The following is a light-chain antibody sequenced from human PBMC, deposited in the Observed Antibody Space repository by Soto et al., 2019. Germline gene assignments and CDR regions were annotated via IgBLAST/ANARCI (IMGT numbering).Light chain of an antibody. V-gene: IGKV3-15*01. J-gene: IGKJ4*01. Sequence: EMVMTQSPATLSVSPGERATLSCRASQSVSSNLAWYQQKPGQAPRLLIYGASTRATGIPARFSGSRSATESTLAISSLQSEAVAVYYCQEYNNWPLTFGGGTKVVIK. CDR2: GAS. CDR3: QEYNNWPLT. CDR1: QSVSSN.